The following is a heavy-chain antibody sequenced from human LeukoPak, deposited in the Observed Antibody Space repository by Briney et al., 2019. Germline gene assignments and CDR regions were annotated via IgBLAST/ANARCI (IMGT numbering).Heavy chain of an antibody. J-gene: IGHJ5*02. Sequence: SETLSLTCTVSGGSISGYYWSWIRQPAGKGLEWIGHIYTSGTTNYNPSLKSRVTMSIDTSKNQFSLKLSSVTAADTAVYYCAREGSSAYAWFHPWGQGTLVTVSS. CDR3: AREGSSAYAWFHP. CDR2: IYTSGTT. D-gene: IGHD3-22*01. V-gene: IGHV4-4*07. CDR1: GGSISGYY.